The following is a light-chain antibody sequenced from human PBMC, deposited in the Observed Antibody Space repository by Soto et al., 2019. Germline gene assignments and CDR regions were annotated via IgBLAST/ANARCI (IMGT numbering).Light chain of an antibody. CDR1: QSVSSN. Sequence: ETVMTQSPATLSVSPGERATLSCRASQSVSSNLAWYQQKPGQAPRLLIYGASTRATGIPGRFSGSGSGTEFTLTISSLQSEDFAVYYCQQYNNWPPWTLGQGTKVEIK. CDR2: GAS. V-gene: IGKV3-15*01. J-gene: IGKJ1*01. CDR3: QQYNNWPPWT.